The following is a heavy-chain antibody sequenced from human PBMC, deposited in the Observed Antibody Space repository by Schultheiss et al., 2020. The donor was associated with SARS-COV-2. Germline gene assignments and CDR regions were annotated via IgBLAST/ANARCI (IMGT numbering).Heavy chain of an antibody. CDR2: INSDGSST. Sequence: GGSLRLSCAVSGFTFSSYWMHWVRQAPGKGLVWVSRINSDGSSTSYADSVKGRFTISRDNAKNTLYLQMNSLRAEDTAVYYCAREEYYGGAFDIWGQGTMVTVSS. V-gene: IGHV3-74*01. J-gene: IGHJ3*02. CDR1: GFTFSSYW. D-gene: IGHD3-3*01. CDR3: AREEYYGGAFDI.